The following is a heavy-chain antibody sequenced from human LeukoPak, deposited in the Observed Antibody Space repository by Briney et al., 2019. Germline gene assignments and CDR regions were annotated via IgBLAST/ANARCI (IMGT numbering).Heavy chain of an antibody. J-gene: IGHJ4*02. CDR2: INWNGAST. D-gene: IGHD4-17*01. CDR3: ARRGHDYGDYAYFDS. CDR1: GFTFDDYG. Sequence: GGSLRLSCAATGFTFDDYGMTWARQAPGKGLEWVSGINWNGASTSYADSVKGRFTISRDNAKNSLYLQMNSLRAEDTALYYCARRGHDYGDYAYFDSWGQGTLATVSS. V-gene: IGHV3-20*04.